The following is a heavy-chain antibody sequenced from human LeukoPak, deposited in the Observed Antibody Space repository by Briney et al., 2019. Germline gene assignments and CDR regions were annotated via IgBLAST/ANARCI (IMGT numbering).Heavy chain of an antibody. Sequence: PSETLSLTCTVPGGSITSGDYYWSWIRQPPGKGLEWIAYMYYSGSTYYNPSLKSRVTMSADTSKNQFSLKLSSVTAADTAVYYCARPYYYDSRIDPWGQGTLVPSPQ. CDR1: GGSITSGDYY. J-gene: IGHJ5*02. V-gene: IGHV4-30-4*01. CDR3: ARPYYYDSRIDP. D-gene: IGHD3-22*01. CDR2: MYYSGST.